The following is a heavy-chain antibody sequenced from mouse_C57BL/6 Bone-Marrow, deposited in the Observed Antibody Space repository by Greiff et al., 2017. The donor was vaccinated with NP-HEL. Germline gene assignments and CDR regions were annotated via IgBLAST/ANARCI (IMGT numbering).Heavy chain of an antibody. J-gene: IGHJ2*01. D-gene: IGHD1-1*01. CDR2: IDPENGDT. V-gene: IGHV14-4*01. Sequence: DVKLQESGAELVRPGASVKLSCTASGFNIKDDYMHWVKQRPEQGLEWIGWIDPENGDTEYASKFQGKATITADTSSNTAYLQLSSLTSEDTAVYYCTIYGSSYFYWGQGTTLTVSS. CDR3: TIYGSSYFY. CDR1: GFNIKDDY.